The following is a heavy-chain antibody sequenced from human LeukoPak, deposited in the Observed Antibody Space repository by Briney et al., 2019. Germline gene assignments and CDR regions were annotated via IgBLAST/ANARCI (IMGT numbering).Heavy chain of an antibody. CDR3: AGSATIAVFRNGMDV. J-gene: IGHJ6*02. V-gene: IGHV4-59*11. CDR2: VHYSGTT. D-gene: IGHD5-24*01. Sequence: PSETLSLTCTVSGGSITSLYWSWIRQPPGKGLEYIGYVHYSGTTNYNPSLESRAITSMDASKNQFYLKLRSVTAADTATYYCAGSATIAVFRNGMDVWGQGTTVTVSS. CDR1: GGSITSLY.